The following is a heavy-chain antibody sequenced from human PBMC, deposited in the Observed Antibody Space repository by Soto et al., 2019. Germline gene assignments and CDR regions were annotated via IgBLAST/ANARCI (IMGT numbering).Heavy chain of an antibody. CDR1: GYSFTSYW. J-gene: IGHJ3*02. CDR3: ARPTYYYDSSGSLDAFDI. D-gene: IGHD3-22*01. CDR2: IDPSDSCT. Sequence: GESLKISCKGSGYSFTSYWISGVRQRPGKGLEWMGRIDPSDSCTNCSPSFQGHVTISADKSISTAYLQWSSLKASDTAMYYCARPTYYYDSSGSLDAFDIRGQGTMVTVSS. V-gene: IGHV5-10-1*01.